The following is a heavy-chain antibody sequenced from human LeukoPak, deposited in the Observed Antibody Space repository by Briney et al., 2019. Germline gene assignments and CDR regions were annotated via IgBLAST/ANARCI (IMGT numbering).Heavy chain of an antibody. CDR3: ARVHRDRGYSYGFGY. Sequence: PGGSLRLSCAASGFTFSSYSMNWVRQAPGKGLEWVSSISSSSSYIYYADSVKGRFTISRDNAKNSLYLQMNSLRAEDTAVYYCARVHRDRGYSYGFGYWGQGTLVTVSS. V-gene: IGHV3-21*01. J-gene: IGHJ4*02. CDR1: GFTFSSYS. D-gene: IGHD5-18*01. CDR2: ISSSSSYI.